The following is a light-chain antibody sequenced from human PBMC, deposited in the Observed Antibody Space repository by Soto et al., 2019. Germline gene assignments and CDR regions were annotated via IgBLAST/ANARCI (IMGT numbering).Light chain of an antibody. CDR1: TSNIGNNY. CDR3: AIWHDSVDGWV. J-gene: IGLJ3*02. CDR2: YDD. V-gene: IGLV1-36*01. Sequence: QSVLTQPPSVSGSPRQRVTISCSGSTSNIGNNYVNWYQQLPGKAPKLLLYYDDMLSSGVSDRFSGSKSGTSASLAISGLQNDDDGDYYCAIWHDSVDGWVFGGGTKLTVL.